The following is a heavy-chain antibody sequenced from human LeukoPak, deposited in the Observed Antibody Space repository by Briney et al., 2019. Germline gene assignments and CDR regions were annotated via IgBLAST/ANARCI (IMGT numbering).Heavy chain of an antibody. CDR3: ARHADSGFGELAFDY. J-gene: IGHJ4*02. CDR2: IKHSGTT. Sequence: SETLSLTCSVSGGSITSGNYYWGWIRQPPGKGLEWIGSIKHSGTTYQNPSLKSRVTISVDTSKNQFSLKLSSVTAADTGVYYCARHADSGFGELAFDYWGQGTLVTVSS. CDR1: GGSITSGNYY. D-gene: IGHD3-10*01. V-gene: IGHV4-39*01.